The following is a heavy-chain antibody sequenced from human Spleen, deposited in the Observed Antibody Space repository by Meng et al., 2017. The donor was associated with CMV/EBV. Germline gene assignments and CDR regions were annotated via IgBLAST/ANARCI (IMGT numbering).Heavy chain of an antibody. CDR3: VKTVSVAGLYDY. D-gene: IGHD6-19*01. V-gene: IGHV1-2*02. J-gene: IGHJ4*02. Sequence: CKTSGYTFTAYSMHWVRQAPGQGLEWLGWINPNSGGTNYAQKFQGRVTLTRDTSISTAYMDLSRLTSDDTALYYCVKTVSVAGLYDYWGQGTLVTVSS. CDR1: GYTFTAYS. CDR2: INPNSGGT.